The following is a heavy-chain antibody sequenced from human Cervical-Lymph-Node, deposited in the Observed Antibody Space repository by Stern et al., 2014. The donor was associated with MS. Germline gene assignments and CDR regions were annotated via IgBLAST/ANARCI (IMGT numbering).Heavy chain of an antibody. CDR2: IDWDDDK. D-gene: IGHD4-11*01. CDR1: GFSLSTSGVG. CDR3: AHQSAWTTVSY. V-gene: IGHV2-5*02. J-gene: IGHJ4*02. Sequence: QVTLRESGPTLVKPTQTLTLTCTFSGFSLSTSGVGVGWIREPPGKALEWLSLIDWDDDKRYSTSLKSRLTITKDTSKNQVVLTMTNMDPVDTATYYCAHQSAWTTVSYWGQGTLVTVSS.